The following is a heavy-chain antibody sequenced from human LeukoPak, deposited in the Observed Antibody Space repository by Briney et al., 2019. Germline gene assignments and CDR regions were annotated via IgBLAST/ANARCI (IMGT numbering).Heavy chain of an antibody. V-gene: IGHV3-48*04. J-gene: IGHJ4*02. CDR3: ARAMSTFGGVRNYFDS. Sequence: SGGSLRLSCAASGFTFSGHNMNWVRQAPGKGLEWIAFVSISSGTIYCANSVNGRFRISRDNAKSSLDLEMNSLRAEDTAVYYRARAMSTFGGVRNYFDSWGQGTLVTVSS. CDR2: VSISSGTI. D-gene: IGHD3-16*01. CDR1: GFTFSGHN.